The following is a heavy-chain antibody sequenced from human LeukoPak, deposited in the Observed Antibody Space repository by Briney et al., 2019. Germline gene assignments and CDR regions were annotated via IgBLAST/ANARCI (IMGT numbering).Heavy chain of an antibody. Sequence: SETLSLTCTVSGGSISSSSYYWGWIRQPPGKGLEWIGSIYYSGSTYYNPSLKSRVTISVDTSKNQFSLKLSSVTAADTAAYYCARHQQGVGAIIDYWGQGTLVTVSS. CDR1: GGSISSSSYY. J-gene: IGHJ4*02. CDR2: IYYSGST. V-gene: IGHV4-39*01. CDR3: ARHQQGVGAIIDY. D-gene: IGHD1-26*01.